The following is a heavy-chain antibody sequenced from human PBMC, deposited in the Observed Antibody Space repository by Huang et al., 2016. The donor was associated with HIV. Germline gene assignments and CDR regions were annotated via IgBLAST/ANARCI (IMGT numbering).Heavy chain of an antibody. V-gene: IGHV3-30*03. J-gene: IGHJ1*01. Sequence: QVQLVESGGGVVQPGRSLRLSCAASGFIFSNYGMHWVRQAPGKGVEGVALISYDGRNKYYTDSVKGRFSISRDNSKNTLYLQMNSLRAEDTAVYYCALKGDSSGWEYFRHWGQGTLVTVSS. D-gene: IGHD6-19*01. CDR2: ISYDGRNK. CDR1: GFIFSNYG. CDR3: ALKGDSSGWEYFRH.